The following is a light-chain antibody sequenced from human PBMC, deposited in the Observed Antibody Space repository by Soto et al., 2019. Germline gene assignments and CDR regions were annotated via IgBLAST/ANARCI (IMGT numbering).Light chain of an antibody. V-gene: IGLV2-14*01. Sequence: QSVLTQPASVSGSLGQSITISCTGTTSDFGGYNYVSWYQQHPGKAPILMIYEVTNRPSGVSNRFSGSKSGNTASLTISGLQVEDEAEYYCGSYTGSITYVFGTGTKVTVL. CDR1: TSDFGGYNY. J-gene: IGLJ1*01. CDR2: EVT. CDR3: GSYTGSITYV.